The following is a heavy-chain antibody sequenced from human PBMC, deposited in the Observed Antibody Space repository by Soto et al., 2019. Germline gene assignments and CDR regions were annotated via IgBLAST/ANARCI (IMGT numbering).Heavy chain of an antibody. D-gene: IGHD1-1*01. CDR3: ARIPSTGPYYFDY. V-gene: IGHV4-39*07. CDR1: GGSISSXTYY. J-gene: IGHJ4*02. Sequence: LXLXCTVYGGSISSXTYYWVWIRQPPGKGLEWIGSIYYSGSTYYNPSFQGQVTISADNSLRTAYLQWSSLKASDTAIYYCARIPSTGPYYFDYWGQGTLVTVSS. CDR2: IYYSGST.